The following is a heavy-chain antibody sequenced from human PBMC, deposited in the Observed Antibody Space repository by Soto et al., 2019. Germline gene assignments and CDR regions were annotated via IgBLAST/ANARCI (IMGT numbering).Heavy chain of an antibody. CDR3: ARGGDYGGNSDYYYGMDV. Sequence: PGGSLRLSCAASGFTFSSYGMHWVRQAPGKGLEWVAVIWYDGSNKYYADSVKGRFTISRDNSKNTLYLQMNSLRAEDTAVYYCARGGDYGGNSDYYYGMDVWGQGTTVTVSS. J-gene: IGHJ6*02. CDR2: IWYDGSNK. CDR1: GFTFSSYG. V-gene: IGHV3-33*01. D-gene: IGHD4-17*01.